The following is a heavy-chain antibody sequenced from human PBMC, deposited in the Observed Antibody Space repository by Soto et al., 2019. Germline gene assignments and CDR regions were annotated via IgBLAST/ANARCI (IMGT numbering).Heavy chain of an antibody. CDR1: GGSISSSPYY. Sequence: SETLSLTCSVSGGSISSSPYYWGWIRQPPGKGLEWLGTIYYSGTTSYNPSLKSRVIISVDTSNNQLFLKLRSVTAADTAVYYCVGGSASGVDHWGQGNLVTVSS. D-gene: IGHD6-6*01. V-gene: IGHV4-39*01. J-gene: IGHJ4*02. CDR3: VGGSASGVDH. CDR2: IYYSGTT.